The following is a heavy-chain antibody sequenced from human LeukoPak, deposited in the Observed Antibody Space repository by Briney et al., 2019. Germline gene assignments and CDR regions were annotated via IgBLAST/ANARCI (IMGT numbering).Heavy chain of an antibody. D-gene: IGHD3-22*01. V-gene: IGHV6-1*01. CDR3: ARDQNYDSSGYYPFDAFDI. CDR1: GDSVSSNSAA. CDR2: TYYRSKWYN. J-gene: IGHJ3*02. Sequence: SQTLSLTCAISGDSVSSNSAAWNWIRQSPSRGLEWLGRTYYRSKWYNDYAVSVKSRITINPDTSKNQFSLQLNSVTPEDTAVYYCARDQNYDSSGYYPFDAFDIWGQGTMVTVSS.